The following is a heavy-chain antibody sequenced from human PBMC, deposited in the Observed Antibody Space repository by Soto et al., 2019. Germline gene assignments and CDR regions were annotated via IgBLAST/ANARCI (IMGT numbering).Heavy chain of an antibody. CDR1: GFTFSSYS. CDR3: ASSSEDFWSGYPCDY. J-gene: IGHJ4*02. Sequence: SGFTFSSYSMNWVRQAPGKGLEWVSSISSSSSYIYYADSVKGRFTISRDNAKNSLYLQMNSLRAEDTAVYYCASSSEDFWSGYPCDYWGQGTLVTVS. D-gene: IGHD3-3*01. V-gene: IGHV3-21*01. CDR2: ISSSSSYI.